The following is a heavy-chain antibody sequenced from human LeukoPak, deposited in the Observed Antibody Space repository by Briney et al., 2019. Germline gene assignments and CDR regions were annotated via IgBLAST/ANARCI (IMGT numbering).Heavy chain of an antibody. J-gene: IGHJ5*02. CDR1: GYTFTSYD. V-gene: IGHV1-8*01. D-gene: IGHD3-10*01. CDR2: MNPNSGNT. CDR3: APNYYGSGALRFDP. Sequence: ASVKVSCKASGYTFTSYDINWVRQATGQGLEWMGWMNPNSGNTGYAQKFQGRVTMTRDTSISTAYMELSRLRSDDTAVYYCAPNYYGSGALRFDPWGQGTLVTVSS.